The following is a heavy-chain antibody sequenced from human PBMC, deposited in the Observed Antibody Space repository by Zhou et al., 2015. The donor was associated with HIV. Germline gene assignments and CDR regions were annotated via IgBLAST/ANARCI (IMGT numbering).Heavy chain of an antibody. CDR2: IIPIFGTA. D-gene: IGHD3-10*01. Sequence: QVQLVQSGAEVKKPGSSVKVSCKASGGTFSSYAISWVRQAPGQGLEWMGGIIPIFGTANYAQKFQGRVTITADESTSTAYMELSSLRSEDTAVYYCARRYYGSGSYYHYYYGMDVWGQGTTVTVSS. J-gene: IGHJ6*02. CDR3: ARRYYGSGSYYHYYYGMDV. CDR1: GGTFSSYA. V-gene: IGHV1-69*01.